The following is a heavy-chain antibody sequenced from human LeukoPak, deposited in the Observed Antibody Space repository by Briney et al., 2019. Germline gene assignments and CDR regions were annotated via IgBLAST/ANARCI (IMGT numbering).Heavy chain of an antibody. J-gene: IGHJ1*01. V-gene: IGHV3-21*01. CDR3: ARDEGLPAEYFQH. Sequence: GGSLRLSCVASGFTFSLYNMNWVRQAPGKGLEWVSSISGSDNYIFYADSVKGRLTISRDNAKNSLFLQMDSLKAEDTAVYYCARDEGLPAEYFQHWGQGTLVTVSS. CDR1: GFTFSLYN. CDR2: ISGSDNYI. D-gene: IGHD4-11*01.